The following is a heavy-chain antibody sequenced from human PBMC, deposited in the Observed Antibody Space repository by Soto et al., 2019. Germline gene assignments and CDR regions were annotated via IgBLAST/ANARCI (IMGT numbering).Heavy chain of an antibody. J-gene: IGHJ4*02. Sequence: GASVKVSCKASGGTFSSYTISWVRQAPGQGLEWMGRIIPILGIANYAQKFQGRVTITADKSTSTAYMELSSLRSEDTAVYYCASKHSSGWPDYWGQGTLVTVSS. D-gene: IGHD6-19*01. V-gene: IGHV1-69*02. CDR2: IIPILGIA. CDR1: GGTFSSYT. CDR3: ASKHSSGWPDY.